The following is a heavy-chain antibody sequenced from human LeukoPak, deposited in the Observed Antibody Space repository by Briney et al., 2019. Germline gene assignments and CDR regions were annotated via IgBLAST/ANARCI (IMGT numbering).Heavy chain of an antibody. J-gene: IGHJ4*02. Sequence: GGSLRLSCAASGFSFSSYWMSWVRQAPGEGLGWVANIILAGGEKSYVDSVKGRFTISRGNATNSMYLQMDSLRTEGTTVSYCATIYRGEGTLVTVSP. V-gene: IGHV3-7*01. CDR3: ATIY. D-gene: IGHD2-21*01. CDR1: GFSFSSYW. CDR2: IILAGGEK.